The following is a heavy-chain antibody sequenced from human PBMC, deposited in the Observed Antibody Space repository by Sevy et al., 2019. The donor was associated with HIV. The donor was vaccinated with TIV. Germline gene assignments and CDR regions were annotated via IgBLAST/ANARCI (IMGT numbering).Heavy chain of an antibody. Sequence: GGSLRLSCAASGFTFSSYGMHWVRQAPGKGLEWVAFIRYDGSNKYYADSVKGRFTISRDNSKNTLYLQMNSLRAEDTAVYYCAKYSIEQLYYYYYYMDVWGKGTTVTVSS. CDR3: AKYSIEQLYYYYYYMDV. D-gene: IGHD4-4*01. V-gene: IGHV3-30*02. CDR2: IRYDGSNK. CDR1: GFTFSSYG. J-gene: IGHJ6*03.